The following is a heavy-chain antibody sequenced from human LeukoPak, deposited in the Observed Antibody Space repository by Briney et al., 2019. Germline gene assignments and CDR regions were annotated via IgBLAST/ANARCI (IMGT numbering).Heavy chain of an antibody. CDR1: GFTFSSYG. CDR2: ISGSGGST. J-gene: IGHJ4*02. CDR3: AKRGSGWAPLDY. Sequence: PGGSLRLSCAASGFTFSSYGMSWVRQAPGKGLEWVSGISGSGGSTYYADSVRRRFTISRDNSKNTLYLQMNSLRVEDTAVYYCAKRGSGWAPLDYWGQGTLVTVSS. V-gene: IGHV3-23*01. D-gene: IGHD6-19*01.